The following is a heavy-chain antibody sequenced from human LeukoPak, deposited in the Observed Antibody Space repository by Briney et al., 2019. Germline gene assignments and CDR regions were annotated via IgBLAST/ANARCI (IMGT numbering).Heavy chain of an antibody. CDR2: ISGSGSTI. CDR1: GFSLSSYE. V-gene: IGHV3-48*03. Sequence: GGSLRLSCAASGFSLSSYEMNWVRLAPGKGLEWISYISGSGSTIYYADSVKGRFTISRDNAKNSLYLQMNSLRPDDMATYYCAREDYSLGYYYYYMDVWGKGTTVTVSS. J-gene: IGHJ6*03. CDR3: AREDYSLGYYYYYMDV. D-gene: IGHD3-16*01.